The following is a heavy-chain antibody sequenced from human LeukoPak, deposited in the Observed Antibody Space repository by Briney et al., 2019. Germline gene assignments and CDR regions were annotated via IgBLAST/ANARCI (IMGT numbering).Heavy chain of an antibody. CDR1: GFTFSSYA. D-gene: IGHD6-13*01. J-gene: IGHJ4*02. Sequence: GGSLRLSCAASGFTFSSYAMHWVRQAPGKGLEWVAVISYDGSNKYYADSVKGRFTISRDNSKNTLYLQMNSLRAEDTAVYYCARDRDSSSWYYFDYWGQGTLVTVSS. V-gene: IGHV3-30-3*01. CDR3: ARDRDSSSWYYFDY. CDR2: ISYDGSNK.